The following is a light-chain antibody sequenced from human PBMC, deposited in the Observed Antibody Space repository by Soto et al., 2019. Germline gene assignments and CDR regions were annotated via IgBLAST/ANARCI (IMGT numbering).Light chain of an antibody. J-gene: IGKJ4*01. CDR3: QQLNSYTLT. CDR1: QGISSY. Sequence: IQLTQSPSSLSASVGDRVTITCRASQGISSYLAWYQQKPGKAPKLLIYAASTLQSGVPSRFSGSGSGTDFTLTISSQHPEDFATSYCQQLNSYTLTFGGGTKVEIK. CDR2: AAS. V-gene: IGKV1-9*01.